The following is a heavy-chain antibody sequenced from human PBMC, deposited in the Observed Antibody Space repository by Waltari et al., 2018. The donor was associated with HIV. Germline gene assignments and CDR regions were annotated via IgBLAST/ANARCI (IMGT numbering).Heavy chain of an antibody. CDR3: ARRSAAGTNQAFDH. Sequence: QLQLQESGPGLVKSSETLSLICNVSGGSISSSSYYWGWIRQPPGKGLEWIGRFYYSGATYSNPSLKSRVTISADTSNNYFSLKVRSVTDADTAMYYCARRSAAGTNQAFDHWGQGTLVTVSS. D-gene: IGHD6-13*01. CDR1: GGSISSSSYY. CDR2: FYYSGAT. J-gene: IGHJ4*02. V-gene: IGHV4-39*02.